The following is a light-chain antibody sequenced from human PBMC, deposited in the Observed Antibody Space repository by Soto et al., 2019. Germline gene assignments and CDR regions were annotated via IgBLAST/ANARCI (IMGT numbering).Light chain of an antibody. CDR3: QQFGSSPWT. CDR1: QSVGSSY. Sequence: EIVLTQSPGTLSLSPGEGVTLSCRASQSVGSSYLAWYQQKPGQAPRLLINGASTRATGIPDRFSGSGSGTDFTLTISRLEPEDFAVYYCQQFGSSPWTFGQGTKGEIK. V-gene: IGKV3-20*01. CDR2: GAS. J-gene: IGKJ1*01.